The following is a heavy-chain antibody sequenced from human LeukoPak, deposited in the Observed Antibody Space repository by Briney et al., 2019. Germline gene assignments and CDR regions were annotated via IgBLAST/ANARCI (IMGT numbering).Heavy chain of an antibody. J-gene: IGHJ4*02. CDR2: ISAYNGNT. CDR3: ARFDCSGGSCYSYY. D-gene: IGHD2-15*01. Sequence: ASVKVSCKASGYTFTSYDINWVRQAPGQGLEWMGWISAYNGNTNYAQKLQGRVTMTTDTSTSTAYMELRSLRSDDTAVYYCARFDCSGGSCYSYYWGQGTLVTVSS. V-gene: IGHV1-18*01. CDR1: GYTFTSYD.